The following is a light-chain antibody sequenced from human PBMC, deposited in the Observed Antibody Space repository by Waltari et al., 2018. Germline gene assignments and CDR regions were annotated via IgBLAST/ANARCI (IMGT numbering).Light chain of an antibody. V-gene: IGKV1-12*01. CDR3: QQTSTFPVT. CDR2: SAS. Sequence: DIQMTQSPSSVSASVGDRVTIICRASQGISNWLAWYQQKPGKAPNLLVYSASNLQSGVPSRFSGSGSGTDFTLTISSLQPEDFATYYCQQTSTFPVTFGGGTEVEF. J-gene: IGKJ4*01. CDR1: QGISNW.